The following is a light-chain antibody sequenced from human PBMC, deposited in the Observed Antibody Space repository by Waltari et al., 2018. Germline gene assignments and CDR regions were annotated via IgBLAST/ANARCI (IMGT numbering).Light chain of an antibody. CDR3: QHYNNYPLT. CDR1: QTISNW. Sequence: DIQMTQSPSTLSASVGDRVTITCRASQTISNWLDWYQQKPGKAPEVLIYKASSLESGVPSRFSGSGSGTEFTLTISSLQPDDFATYYCQHYNNYPLTFGGGTKVEIK. CDR2: KAS. V-gene: IGKV1-5*03. J-gene: IGKJ4*01.